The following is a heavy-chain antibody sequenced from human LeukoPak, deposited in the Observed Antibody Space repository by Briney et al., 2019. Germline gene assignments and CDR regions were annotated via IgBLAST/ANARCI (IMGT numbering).Heavy chain of an antibody. CDR2: INPNSGGT. CDR3: ARIGLGTAMVTFDY. D-gene: IGHD5-18*01. J-gene: IGHJ4*02. V-gene: IGHV1-2*02. Sequence: ASVKVSCKASGYTFTGYYMHWVRQAPGQGLEWMGWINPNSGGTNYAQKFQGRVTMTRDTSISTAYMEPSRLRSDDTAVYYCARIGLGTAMVTFDYWGQGTLVTVSS. CDR1: GYTFTGYY.